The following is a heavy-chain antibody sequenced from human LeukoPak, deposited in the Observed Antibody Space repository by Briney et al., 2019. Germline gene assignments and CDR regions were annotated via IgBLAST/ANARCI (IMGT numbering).Heavy chain of an antibody. J-gene: IGHJ4*02. CDR1: GYTFTSYG. V-gene: IGHV1-18*01. Sequence: ASVKVSCKASGYTFTSYGISWVRQAPGQGLEWMGWISAYNGNTNYAQKLQGRVTMTTDTSTSTAYMELRSLRSDDTAVYYCARETPYCGGDCYFGPTDYWGQGTLVTVSS. D-gene: IGHD2-21*01. CDR2: ISAYNGNT. CDR3: ARETPYCGGDCYFGPTDY.